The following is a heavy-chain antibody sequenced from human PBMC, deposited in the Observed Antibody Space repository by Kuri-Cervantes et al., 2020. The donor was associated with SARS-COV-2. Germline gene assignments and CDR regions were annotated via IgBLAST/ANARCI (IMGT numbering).Heavy chain of an antibody. CDR3: GSGSLPHY. CDR2: IWYDEDNK. V-gene: IGHV3-30*02. J-gene: IGHJ4*02. Sequence: GGSLRLSCAASGFTFSTYAMHWVRQAPGKGLECVAFIWYDEDNKYYADSVKGRFTISRDNSKNTLYLQMNTLRAEDTAVYYCGSGSLPHYWGQGTPVTVSS. D-gene: IGHD3-10*01. CDR1: GFTFSTYA.